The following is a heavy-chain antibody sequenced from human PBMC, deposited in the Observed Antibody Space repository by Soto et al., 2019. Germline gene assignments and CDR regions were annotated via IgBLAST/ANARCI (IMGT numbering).Heavy chain of an antibody. D-gene: IGHD2-21*02. CDR1: GFTFSSYG. V-gene: IGHV3-33*01. CDR3: AGRGGRGDSDWYFDL. Sequence: QVQLVESGGGVVQPGRSLRLSCAASGFTFSSYGMHWVRQAPGKGLEWVAVIWYDGSNKYYADSVKGRFTISRDNSKNRLYLQMNSLRAEDTAVYYCAGRGGRGDSDWYFDLWGRGTLVTVSS. J-gene: IGHJ2*01. CDR2: IWYDGSNK.